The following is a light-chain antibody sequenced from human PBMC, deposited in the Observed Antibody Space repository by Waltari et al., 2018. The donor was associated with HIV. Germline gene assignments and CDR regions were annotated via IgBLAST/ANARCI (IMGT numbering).Light chain of an antibody. Sequence: QSALTQPASVSGSPGQSITISCSGTSSDVGGLKDVFWYQQHPGRAPKLLISEVSNRPSGVSNRLSGSKSGNTASLTISGLQAEDEADYYCSSWTFSSTYVFGTGTKVTVL. CDR2: EVS. CDR1: SSDVGGLKD. J-gene: IGLJ1*01. CDR3: SSWTFSSTYV. V-gene: IGLV2-14*01.